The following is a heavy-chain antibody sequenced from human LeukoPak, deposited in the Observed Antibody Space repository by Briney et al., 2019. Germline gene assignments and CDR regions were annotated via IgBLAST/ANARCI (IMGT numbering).Heavy chain of an antibody. V-gene: IGHV1-8*03. CDR3: ARGREGYHLLHMDV. J-gene: IGHJ6*03. CDR2: MNPNSGNT. CDR1: GYTLTGYD. D-gene: IGHD2-2*01. Sequence: ASVKVSCKASGYTLTGYDINWGRQATGQGLEWMGWMNPNSGNTGYAQKFQGRVTITRNTSISTAYMELSSLRSEDTAVYYCARGREGYHLLHMDVWGKGTPVTVSS.